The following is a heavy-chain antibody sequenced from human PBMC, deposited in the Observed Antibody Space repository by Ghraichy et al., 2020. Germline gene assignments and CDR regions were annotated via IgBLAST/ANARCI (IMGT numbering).Heavy chain of an antibody. V-gene: IGHV3-53*01. CDR3: ARAMVTILNYYYGMDV. D-gene: IGHD5-18*01. Sequence: GESLNISCAASGFTVSSNYMSWVRQAPGKGLEWVSVIYSGGSTYYADSVKGRFTISRDNSKNTLYLQMNSLRAEDTAVYYCARAMVTILNYYYGMDVWGQGTTVTVSS. CDR2: IYSGGST. CDR1: GFTVSSNY. J-gene: IGHJ6*02.